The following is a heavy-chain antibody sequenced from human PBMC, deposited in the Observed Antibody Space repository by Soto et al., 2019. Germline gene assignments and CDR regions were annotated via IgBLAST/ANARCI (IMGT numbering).Heavy chain of an antibody. D-gene: IGHD2-8*01. J-gene: IGHJ4*02. Sequence: EVQLMESGGGLVQPGEALRLACAASGFSIRKYWMHWVRQAPGKGPVWVSYISGDGTTTDYAGSVKGRFTISRDNTKNTLFLQMYSLRVEDTAIYFCAIQDCTNDVCLEAAVTVGGALEYWGRGAQVTVSS. CDR1: GFSIRKYW. CDR2: ISGDGTTT. V-gene: IGHV3-74*01. CDR3: AIQDCTNDVCLEAAVTVGGALEY.